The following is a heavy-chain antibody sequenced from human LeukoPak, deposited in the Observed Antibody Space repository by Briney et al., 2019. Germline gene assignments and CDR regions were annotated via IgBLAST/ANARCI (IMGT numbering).Heavy chain of an antibody. CDR3: ARDPDGSYVSGHDAFDI. CDR2: IIPIFGTA. CDR1: GGTFSSYA. Sequence: SVKVSCKASGGTFSSYAISWVRQAPGQGLEWMGGIIPIFGTANYAQKFQGRVTITTDESTSTAYMELSSLRSEDTAVYYCARDPDGSYVSGHDAFDIWGQGTMVTVSS. J-gene: IGHJ3*02. V-gene: IGHV1-69*05. D-gene: IGHD1-26*01.